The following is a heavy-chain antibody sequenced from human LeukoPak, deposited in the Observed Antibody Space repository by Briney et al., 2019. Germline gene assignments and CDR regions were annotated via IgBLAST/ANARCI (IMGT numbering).Heavy chain of an antibody. J-gene: IGHJ4*02. CDR3: AKDGNSAAY. V-gene: IGHV3-30*02. D-gene: IGHD1-7*01. CDR2: IRYDGTDK. Sequence: GGSLRLSCVASGFTFSNYGIHWVRQAPGKGLEWVAFIRYDGTDKYYADSVKGRFSISRDNSKNTLYLQMNSLRAEDTALYYCAKDGNSAAYWGQGTLVTVSS. CDR1: GFTFSNYG.